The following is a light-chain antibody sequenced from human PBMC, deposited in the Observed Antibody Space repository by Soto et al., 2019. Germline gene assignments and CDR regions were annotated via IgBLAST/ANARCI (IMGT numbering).Light chain of an antibody. J-gene: IGLJ2*01. CDR2: EVS. Sequence: QSVLTQPAAXXXXXXXXXXXSCTGTSSDVGGYNYVSWYQQHPGKAPRLMIYEVSNRPSGVSNRFSGSKSGNTASLTISGLQAEDEADYYCSSYTSSSTLVFGGGTKVTVL. CDR3: SSYTSSSTLV. CDR1: SSDVGGYNY. V-gene: IGLV2-14*01.